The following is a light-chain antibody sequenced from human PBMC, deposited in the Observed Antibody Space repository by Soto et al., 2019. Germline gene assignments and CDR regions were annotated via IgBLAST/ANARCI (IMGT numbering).Light chain of an antibody. CDR3: QQYESHSSSS. J-gene: IGKJ2*01. CDR2: DAS. V-gene: IGKV1-5*01. CDR1: QSINTW. Sequence: DIQMTQSPSTLSASVGDRVTITCRASQSINTWLAWYQQKPGKAPKLLIYDASSLQSGVPSRFSGSGSGTEFTLTISSLQPDDFATYYCQQYESHSSSSFGQGTKLESK.